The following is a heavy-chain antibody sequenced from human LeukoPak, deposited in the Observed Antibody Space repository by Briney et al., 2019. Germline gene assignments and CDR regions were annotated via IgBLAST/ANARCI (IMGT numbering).Heavy chain of an antibody. Sequence: GGSLRLSCAASGFNFANHAMSWVRQTPGKGLGWVSAISGGGDITYYADSVTGRFTISRDNSKNMLFLQMNSLRSEDTAIYYCARRDNFEYWGQGTLVTVSS. D-gene: IGHD3-9*01. V-gene: IGHV3-23*01. J-gene: IGHJ4*02. CDR1: GFNFANHA. CDR3: ARRDNFEY. CDR2: ISGGGDIT.